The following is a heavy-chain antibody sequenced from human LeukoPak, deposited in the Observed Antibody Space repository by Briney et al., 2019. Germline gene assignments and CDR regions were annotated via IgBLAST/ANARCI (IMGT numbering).Heavy chain of an antibody. CDR1: GYTLTELS. CDR2: FDPEDGET. Sequence: GAPVKVSCKVSGYTLTELSMHWVRQAPGKGLEWMGGFDPEDGETIYAQKFQGRVTMTEDTSTDTAYMELSSLRSEDTAVYYCATERDYYDSSGYRPGFDYWGQGTLATVSS. V-gene: IGHV1-24*01. CDR3: ATERDYYDSSGYRPGFDY. J-gene: IGHJ4*02. D-gene: IGHD3-22*01.